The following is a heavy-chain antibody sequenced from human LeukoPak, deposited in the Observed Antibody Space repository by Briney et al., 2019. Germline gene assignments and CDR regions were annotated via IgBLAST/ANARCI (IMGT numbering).Heavy chain of an antibody. CDR2: IYYSGTT. CDR1: GGSISSSSYY. Sequence: SETLSLTCTVSGGSISSSSYYWGWIRQPPGKGLEWIGSIYYSGTTYYNPSLKSRVTIAVDTSKNQFSLKLSSVTAADTAVCYCATGIGVILTQLDYWGQGTLVTVSS. D-gene: IGHD3-9*01. CDR3: ATGIGVILTQLDY. J-gene: IGHJ4*02. V-gene: IGHV4-39*07.